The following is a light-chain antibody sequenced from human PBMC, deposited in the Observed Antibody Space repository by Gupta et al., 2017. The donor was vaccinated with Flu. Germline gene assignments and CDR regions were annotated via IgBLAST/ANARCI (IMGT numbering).Light chain of an antibody. Sequence: QSALTQPASVSGSPGHSITISCTGTSSDVGNSDYVSWYQQDPGKAPKLLIYDVSSRPSGVSSRFSASKSGTTASLTISGLQAEEEAEYYCSSYTSTTTFYVFGTGTKLTVL. V-gene: IGLV2-14*01. CDR2: DVS. CDR1: SSDVGNSDY. CDR3: SSYTSTTTFYV. J-gene: IGLJ1*01.